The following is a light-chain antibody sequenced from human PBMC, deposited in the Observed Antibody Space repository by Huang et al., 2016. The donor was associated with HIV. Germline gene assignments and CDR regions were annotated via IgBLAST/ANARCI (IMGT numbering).Light chain of an antibody. J-gene: IGKJ3*01. CDR1: QSISSY. V-gene: IGKV3-11*01. Sequence: EFVLTQSPATLSLSPGERATLSCRSSQSISSYLAWYQQKPGQAPRLLIYDASDRATGIPARFSGSGSGTDFTLTISSLEPEDFAVYYCQQRSNGPPLFTFGPGTKVDIK. CDR3: QQRSNGPPLFT. CDR2: DAS.